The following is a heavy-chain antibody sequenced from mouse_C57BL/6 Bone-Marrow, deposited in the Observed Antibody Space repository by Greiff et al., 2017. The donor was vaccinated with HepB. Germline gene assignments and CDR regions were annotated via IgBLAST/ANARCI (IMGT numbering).Heavy chain of an antibody. V-gene: IGHV2-2*01. CDR2: IWSGGST. D-gene: IGHD1-1*01. J-gene: IGHJ1*03. CDR1: GFSFTSYG. CDR3: ATYYGSSCVYWYFYV. Sequence: QVQLKESGPGLVQPSQSLSITCTVSGFSFTSYGVHWVRQSPGKGLEWLGVIWSGGSTDYNAAFISRLSISKDNSKSQVFFKMNSLQADDTAIYYCATYYGSSCVYWYFYVWGTGTTVTVSA.